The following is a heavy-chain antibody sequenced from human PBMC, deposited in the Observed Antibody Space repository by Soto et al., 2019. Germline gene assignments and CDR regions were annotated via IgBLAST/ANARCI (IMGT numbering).Heavy chain of an antibody. D-gene: IGHD1-26*01. J-gene: IGHJ6*02. CDR1: GFTFTSSA. Sequence: ASVKVSCKASGFTFTSSAVQWVRQARGQRLERIGWIVVGSGNTNYAQKFQERVTITRDMSTSTAYMELSSLRSEDTAVYYCAAGLGSGSYYVHYYYGMDVWGQGTTVTVSS. V-gene: IGHV1-58*01. CDR3: AAGLGSGSYYVHYYYGMDV. CDR2: IVVGSGNT.